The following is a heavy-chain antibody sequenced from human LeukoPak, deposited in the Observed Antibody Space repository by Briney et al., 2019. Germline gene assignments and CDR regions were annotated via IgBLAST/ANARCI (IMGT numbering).Heavy chain of an antibody. J-gene: IGHJ6*03. CDR1: GGPIISNY. CDR2: IYGSGIT. D-gene: IGHD3-22*01. V-gene: IGHV4-4*07. CDR3: ARLKFYDSTGYSPGYYMDV. Sequence: SETLCLTCTVPGGPIISNYWSWIRPSAGTGLEWFGRIYGSGITDYNPSLKSRVTMSLDTSRKQFSLRLTSVTAADTAVYYCARLKFYDSTGYSPGYYMDVWGKGTTVSVFS.